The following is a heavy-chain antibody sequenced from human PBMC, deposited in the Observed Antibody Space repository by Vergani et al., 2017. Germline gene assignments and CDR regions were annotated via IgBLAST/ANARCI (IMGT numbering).Heavy chain of an antibody. J-gene: IGHJ6*02. CDR3: ARGTWERRASYGMDV. D-gene: IGHD1-26*01. Sequence: EVQLVESGGGLVKPGGSLRLSCAASGFTFSSYSMNWVRQAPGKGLEWVSSISSSSSYIYYADSVKGRFTISRDNAKNSLYLQMNSLRAEDTAVYYCARGTWERRASYGMDVWGQGTTVTVSS. CDR2: ISSSSSYI. V-gene: IGHV3-21*01. CDR1: GFTFSSYS.